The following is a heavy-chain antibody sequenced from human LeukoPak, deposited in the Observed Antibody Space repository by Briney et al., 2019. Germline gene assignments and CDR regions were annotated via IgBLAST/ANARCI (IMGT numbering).Heavy chain of an antibody. J-gene: IGHJ4*02. CDR3: VRDAGWSDLDY. D-gene: IGHD2-15*01. Sequence: PGGSLRLSCAASGFTVSSNYMSWVRQAPGKGLEWVSVIYSGAGTYYADSVKGRFTISRDNSKNTVYLQMNSLRVEDTAVYYCVRDAGWSDLDYWGQGTLVSVSS. CDR1: GFTVSSNY. V-gene: IGHV3-66*01. CDR2: IYSGAGT.